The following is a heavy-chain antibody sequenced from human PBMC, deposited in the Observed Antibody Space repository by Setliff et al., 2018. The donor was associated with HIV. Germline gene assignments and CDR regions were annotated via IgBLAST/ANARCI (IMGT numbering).Heavy chain of an antibody. V-gene: IGHV3-11*05. J-gene: IGHJ3*01. D-gene: IGHD3-16*01. CDR3: ARDDGGYNYAEAFDV. CDR1: GFTLSDYY. Sequence: PGGSLRLSCVASGFTLSDYYMGWIRQAPGKGLEWVSYISGSSRSTEYADSVKGRFTISRDNARNSLFLQMNSLRSDDTAVYYCARDDGGYNYAEAFDVWGQGTMVTVSS. CDR2: ISGSSRST.